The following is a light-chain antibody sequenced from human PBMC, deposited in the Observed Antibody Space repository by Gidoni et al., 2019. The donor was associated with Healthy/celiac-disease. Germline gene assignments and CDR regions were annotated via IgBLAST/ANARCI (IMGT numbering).Light chain of an antibody. V-gene: IGKV1-39*01. J-gene: IGKJ2*01. Sequence: DIQMTQSPSSLSASVGDRVTITCRASQSISSYLNWYQQKPGKAPKLLIYAASSLQSGVPSRFSGSGSGTDFTLTISSLQPEDFATYYCQQSYSTPPYTFXXXTKXEIK. CDR1: QSISSY. CDR2: AAS. CDR3: QQSYSTPPYT.